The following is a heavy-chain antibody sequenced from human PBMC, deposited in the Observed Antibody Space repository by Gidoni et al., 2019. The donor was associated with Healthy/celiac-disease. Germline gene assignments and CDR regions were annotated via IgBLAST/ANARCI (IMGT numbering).Heavy chain of an antibody. CDR3: ARDQYCSSTSCSDY. J-gene: IGHJ4*02. Sequence: QVQLVESGGGVVQPGRSLRLSCAASGFTFRSYAMHWVRQAPGKGLAWVAVISYDGSNKYYADSVKGRFTISRDNSKNTLYLQMNSLRAEDTAVYYCARDQYCSSTSCSDYWGQGTLVTVSS. D-gene: IGHD2-2*01. CDR2: ISYDGSNK. V-gene: IGHV3-30-3*01. CDR1: GFTFRSYA.